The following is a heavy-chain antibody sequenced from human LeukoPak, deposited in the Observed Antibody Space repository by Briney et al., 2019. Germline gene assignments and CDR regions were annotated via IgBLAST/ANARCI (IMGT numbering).Heavy chain of an antibody. D-gene: IGHD4-23*01. Sequence: GESLKISCTGSGYSFSGYWIAWVRQVPGKGLEWMGLIYPSDSDTRYSPSFQVQVTISADKSITTAYLQWSSLKASDTATYYCARHSGYGGNSYYFDHWSQGTLVTVSS. V-gene: IGHV5-51*01. CDR1: GYSFSGYW. CDR2: IYPSDSDT. J-gene: IGHJ4*02. CDR3: ARHSGYGGNSYYFDH.